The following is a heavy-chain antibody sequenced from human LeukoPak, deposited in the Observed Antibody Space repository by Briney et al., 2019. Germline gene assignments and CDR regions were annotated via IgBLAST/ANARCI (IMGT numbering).Heavy chain of an antibody. D-gene: IGHD2-2*01. V-gene: IGHV3-48*04. J-gene: IGHJ3*02. CDR2: VSSSGSTI. Sequence: GGSLRLSCAASGFTFSSYWMSWVRQAPGKGLEWVSYVSSSGSTIYYADSVKGRFTISRDNAKNSLYLQMNSLRAEDTAVYYCPRVTLPLVLLPLSDAFDIWGQGTMVTVSS. CDR3: PRVTLPLVLLPLSDAFDI. CDR1: GFTFSSYW.